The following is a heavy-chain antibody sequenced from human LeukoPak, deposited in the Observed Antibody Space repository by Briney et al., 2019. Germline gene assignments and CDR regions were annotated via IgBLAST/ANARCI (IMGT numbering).Heavy chain of an antibody. V-gene: IGHV3-49*04. CDR3: TRDTSGLLWFGEFDY. Sequence: GGSLRLSCTASGFTFGDYAMSWVRQAPGKGLEWVGFIRSKAYGGTTECAASVKGRFTISRDDSKSIAYLQMNSLKTEDTAVYYCTRDTSGLLWFGEFDYWGQGTLVTVSS. D-gene: IGHD3-10*01. CDR2: IRSKAYGGTT. J-gene: IGHJ4*02. CDR1: GFTFGDYA.